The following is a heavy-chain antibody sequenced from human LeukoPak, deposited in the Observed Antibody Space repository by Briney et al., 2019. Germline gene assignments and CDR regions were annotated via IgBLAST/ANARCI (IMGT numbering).Heavy chain of an antibody. Sequence: SETLSLTCTVSGGSISSGSYYWSWIRQPAGKGLEWIGRIYTSGSTNYNPSLKSRVTISVDTSKNQFSLKLSSVTAADTAVYYCAREATVTVEWGQGTLVTVSS. V-gene: IGHV4-61*02. J-gene: IGHJ4*02. CDR2: IYTSGST. CDR3: AREATVTVE. D-gene: IGHD4-17*01. CDR1: GGSISSGSYY.